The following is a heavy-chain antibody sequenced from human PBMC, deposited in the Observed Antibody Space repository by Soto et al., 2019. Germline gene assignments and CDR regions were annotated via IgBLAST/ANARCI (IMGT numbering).Heavy chain of an antibody. J-gene: IGHJ4*02. CDR1: GGTFSSYA. V-gene: IGHV1-69*01. Sequence: QVQLVQSGAEVKKPGSSVKVSCKASGGTFSSYAISWVRQAPGQGLEWMGGIIPIFGTANYAQKLQGRVTITADESTSTAYMELSSLRSEDTAVYYCASSIGTNDFWSGYYPPPYWGQGTLVTVSS. CDR3: ASSIGTNDFWSGYYPPPY. D-gene: IGHD3-3*01. CDR2: IIPIFGTA.